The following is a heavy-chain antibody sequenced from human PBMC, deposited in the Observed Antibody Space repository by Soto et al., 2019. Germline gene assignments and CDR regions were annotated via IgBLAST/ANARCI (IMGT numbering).Heavy chain of an antibody. CDR3: ARDLNNQYYYGSGSLD. D-gene: IGHD3-10*01. V-gene: IGHV3-66*01. J-gene: IGHJ4*02. CDR2: IYSGGST. Sequence: GGSLRLSCAASGFTVSSNYMSWVRQAPGKGLEWVSVIYSGGSTYYADSVKGRFTISRDNSKNTLYLQMNSLRAEDTAVYYCARDLNNQYYYGSGSLDWGQGTLVTVSS. CDR1: GFTVSSNY.